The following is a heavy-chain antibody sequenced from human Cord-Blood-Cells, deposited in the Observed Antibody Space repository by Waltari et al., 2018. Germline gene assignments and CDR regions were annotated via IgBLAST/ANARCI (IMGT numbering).Heavy chain of an antibody. CDR1: GGSFSGYY. CDR2: INHSGST. Sequence: QVQLQQWGAGLLKPSETLSLTCAVYGGSFSGYYWSWIRQPPGKGLEWIGEINHSGSTNDNPSLKSRVTISVYTSKNQFSLKLSSVTAADTAVYYCAIKTVWGGYLSWFAPWGQGTLVTVSS. D-gene: IGHD3-3*01. J-gene: IGHJ5*02. V-gene: IGHV4-34*01. CDR3: AIKTVWGGYLSWFAP.